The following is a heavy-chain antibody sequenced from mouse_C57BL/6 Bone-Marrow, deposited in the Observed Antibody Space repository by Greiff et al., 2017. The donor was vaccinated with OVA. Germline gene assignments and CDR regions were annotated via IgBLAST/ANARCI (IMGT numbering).Heavy chain of an antibody. CDR3: ARGDTPMITTEWYFDV. CDR1: GFSLTSYG. Sequence: QVHVKQSGPGLVQPSQSLSITCTVSGFSLTSYGVHWVRQSPGKGLEWLGVIWSGGSTDYNAAFISRLSISKDNSKSQVFFKMNSLQADDTAIYYCARGDTPMITTEWYFDVWGTGTTVTVSS. V-gene: IGHV2-2*01. D-gene: IGHD2-4*01. CDR2: IWSGGST. J-gene: IGHJ1*03.